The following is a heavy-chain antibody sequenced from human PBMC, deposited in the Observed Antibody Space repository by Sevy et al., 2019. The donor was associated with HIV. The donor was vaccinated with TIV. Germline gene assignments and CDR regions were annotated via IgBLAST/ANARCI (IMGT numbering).Heavy chain of an antibody. V-gene: IGHV3-33*01. CDR1: GFTFSSYG. J-gene: IGHJ4*02. D-gene: IGHD3-3*01. CDR2: IWYDGSNK. Sequence: GESLKISCAASGFTFSSYGMHWVRQAPGKGLGWVAVIWYDGSNKYYADSVKGRFTISRDNSKNTLYLQMNSLRAEDTAVYYCARSYYDFWSGYYTDYYFDYWGQGTLVTVSS. CDR3: ARSYYDFWSGYYTDYYFDY.